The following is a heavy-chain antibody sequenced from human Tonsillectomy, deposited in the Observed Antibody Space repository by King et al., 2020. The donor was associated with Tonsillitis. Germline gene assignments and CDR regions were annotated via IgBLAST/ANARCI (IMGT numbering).Heavy chain of an antibody. D-gene: IGHD3-3*01. J-gene: IGHJ1*01. CDR2: IRSKAYGGTT. CDR1: GFTLGDYA. V-gene: IGHV3-49*04. CDR3: TRGYYDFWSGYYTGYFQH. Sequence: VQLVESGGGLVQPGRSLRLSCTASGFTLGDYAMSWVRQAPGKGLEWGGCIRSKAYGGTTEYAASVKGRFTISRDDSKSIAYLQMNSLKTEDTAVYYCTRGYYDFWSGYYTGYFQHWGQGTLVTVSS.